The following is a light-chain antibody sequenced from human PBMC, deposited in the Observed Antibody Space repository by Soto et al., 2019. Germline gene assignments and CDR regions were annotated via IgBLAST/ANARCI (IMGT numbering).Light chain of an antibody. Sequence: EIVLTQSPATLSVSPGDRATLSCRASQSVFSSLAWYQQKPGQAPRLLIYGAATRATGIPARFSGSGSGTEFTLTISSLQSEDFAGYYCQQYHNWPAFCQWTKVEIK. CDR3: QQYHNWPA. J-gene: IGKJ1*01. CDR1: QSVFSS. V-gene: IGKV3-15*01. CDR2: GAA.